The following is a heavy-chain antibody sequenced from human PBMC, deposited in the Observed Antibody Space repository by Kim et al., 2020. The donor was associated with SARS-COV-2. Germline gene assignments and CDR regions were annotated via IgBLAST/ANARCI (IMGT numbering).Heavy chain of an antibody. CDR3: ARGSGWPNWFDP. J-gene: IGHJ5*02. V-gene: IGHV3-53*04. D-gene: IGHD6-25*01. Sequence: YSADSVKSRFTISRHNSKNTLYLQMDSLRAAGTAVYYCARGSGWPNWFDPWGQGTLVTVSS.